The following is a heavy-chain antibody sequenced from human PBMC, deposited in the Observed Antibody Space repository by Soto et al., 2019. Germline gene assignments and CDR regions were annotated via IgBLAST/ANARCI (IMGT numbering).Heavy chain of an antibody. J-gene: IGHJ4*02. CDR1: GGTFSSYT. Sequence: QVQLVQSGAEVKKPGSSVKVSCKASGGTFSSYTISWVRQAPGQGLEWMGRIIPILGIANYAQNFQGRVTITADKSTSTAYMGLSSLRTEDKSGDYCARAEGSGSSIDYWGQGTLVTVSS. CDR3: ARAEGSGSSIDY. V-gene: IGHV1-69*02. D-gene: IGHD3-10*01. CDR2: IIPILGIA.